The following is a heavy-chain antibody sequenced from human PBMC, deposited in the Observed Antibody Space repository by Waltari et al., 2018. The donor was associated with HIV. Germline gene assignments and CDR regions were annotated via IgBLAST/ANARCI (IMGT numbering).Heavy chain of an antibody. D-gene: IGHD2-15*01. J-gene: IGHJ6*02. CDR3: AKELRSGYSYYYYGMDV. CDR2: IRYDGNTK. Sequence: QGQLVESGGGVVQPGGSLRLPCAASGVSFSIFGMHWVRQAPGKGLEWVTFIRYDGNTKYYADSVKGRFTISRDNSKNTLYLQMSSLRAEDTAVYYCAKELRSGYSYYYYGMDVWGQGTTVTVSS. V-gene: IGHV3-30*02. CDR1: GVSFSIFG.